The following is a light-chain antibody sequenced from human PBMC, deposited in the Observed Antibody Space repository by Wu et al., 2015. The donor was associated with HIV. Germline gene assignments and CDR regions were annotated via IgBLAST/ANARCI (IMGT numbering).Light chain of an antibody. CDR1: QSISSW. V-gene: IGKV1-5*03. J-gene: IGKJ2*03. CDR3: QQYNSYSVS. Sequence: QMTQSPSTLSASVGDRVTITCRASQSISSWLAWYQQKPGKAPKLLIYKASSLESGVPSRFSGSGSGTEFTLTISSLQPDDFATYYCQQYNSYSVSFGQGTKLE. CDR2: KAS.